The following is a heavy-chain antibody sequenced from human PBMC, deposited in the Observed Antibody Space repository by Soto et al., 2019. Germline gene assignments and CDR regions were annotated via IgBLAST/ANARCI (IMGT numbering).Heavy chain of an antibody. D-gene: IGHD2-15*01. J-gene: IGHJ5*02. CDR2: INPQSGGT. Sequence: ASVKVSCKASGYTFSNYYMHWVRQAPGQGLEWMGWINPQSGGTKYAQKFQGRGTMTRDMSTSTAYMELSRLRADDTAVYYCARDHPGCPTYKWVDPWGQGTQVIVSS. CDR3: ARDHPGCPTYKWVDP. CDR1: GYTFSNYY. V-gene: IGHV1-2*02.